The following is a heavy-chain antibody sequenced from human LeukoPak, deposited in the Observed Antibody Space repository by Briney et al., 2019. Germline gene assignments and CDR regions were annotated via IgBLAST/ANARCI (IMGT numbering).Heavy chain of an antibody. CDR3: ARCPPNMIGDFWSGYNYYYYMDV. V-gene: IGHV4-34*01. CDR2: INHSGST. D-gene: IGHD3-3*01. CDR1: GGSFSGYY. J-gene: IGHJ6*03. Sequence: SETLSLTCAVYGGSFSGYYWSWIRQPPGKGLEWIGEINHSGSTNYNPSLKSRVTISVDTSKNQFSLKLSSVTAADTAVYYCARCPPNMIGDFWSGYNYYYYMDVWGKGTTVTVSS.